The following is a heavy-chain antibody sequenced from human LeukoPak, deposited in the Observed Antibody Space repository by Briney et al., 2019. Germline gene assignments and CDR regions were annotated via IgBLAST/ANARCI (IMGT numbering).Heavy chain of an antibody. J-gene: IGHJ3*02. CDR2: INTNTGNP. D-gene: IGHD3-3*01. V-gene: IGHV7-4-1*02. CDR3: ARSLPITIFGVVIPSSDAFDI. CDR1: GYTFTSYA. Sequence: ASVKVSCKASGYTFTSYAMNWVRQAPGQGLEWMGWINTNTGNPTYAQGFTGRFVFSLDTSVSTAYLQISSLKAEDTAVYYCARSLPITIFGVVIPSSDAFDIWGQGTMVTVSS.